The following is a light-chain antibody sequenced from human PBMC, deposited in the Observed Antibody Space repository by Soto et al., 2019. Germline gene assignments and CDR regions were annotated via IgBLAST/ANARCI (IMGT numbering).Light chain of an antibody. Sequence: EIVLTQSPGTLSLSPGERATLSCRASQSVSSYLAWYKQNPGQAPRLLIYDTSNRATGIPARFSGSGSGTDFTLTISSLEPEDFAVYYCQQRSNWPSFGQGTRLEI. CDR2: DTS. J-gene: IGKJ5*01. CDR3: QQRSNWPS. CDR1: QSVSSY. V-gene: IGKV3-11*01.